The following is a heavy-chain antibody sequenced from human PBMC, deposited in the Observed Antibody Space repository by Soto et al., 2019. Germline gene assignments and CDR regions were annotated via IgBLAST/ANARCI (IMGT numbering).Heavy chain of an antibody. CDR1: GYNLRNFA. CDR2: ISGYSGDR. Sequence: GASVKVSCKASGYNLRNFAISWVRQAPGQGLEWMGWISGYSGDRKYAQNFQGRVTMTTDVSTSTAYMELRSLRLNDTAVYFCARGRADFYDSNDYYRWFDRWGQGTLVTVSS. J-gene: IGHJ5*02. V-gene: IGHV1-18*01. D-gene: IGHD3-22*01. CDR3: ARGRADFYDSNDYYRWFDR.